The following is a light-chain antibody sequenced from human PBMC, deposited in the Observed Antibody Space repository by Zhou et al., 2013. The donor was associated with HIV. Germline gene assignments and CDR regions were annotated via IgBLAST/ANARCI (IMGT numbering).Light chain of an antibody. CDR3: HHYGSSSWT. V-gene: IGKV3-11*01. J-gene: IGKJ1*01. Sequence: EIVLTQSPATLSLSPGERATLSCRASQSVSSYLAWYQQKPGQAPRLLIYDASNRATGIPARFSGSGSGTDFTLTISGLEPDDFAVYYCHHYGSSSWTFGLGTKVEFK. CDR2: DAS. CDR1: QSVSSY.